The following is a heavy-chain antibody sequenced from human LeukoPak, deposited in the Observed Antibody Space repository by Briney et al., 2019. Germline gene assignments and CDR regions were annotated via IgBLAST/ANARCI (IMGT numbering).Heavy chain of an antibody. V-gene: IGHV1-69*13. D-gene: IGHD1-7*01. J-gene: IGHJ4*02. CDR3: ARLLELRDYYFEY. CDR2: IIPIFGTA. CDR1: GGTFSSYA. Sequence: GASVKVSCKASGGTFSSYAISWVRQAPGQGLEWMGGIIPIFGTANYAQKFQGRSTITADESTRTAYMELSSLRSEDTAVYYCARLLELRDYYFEYWGQGTLVTVSS.